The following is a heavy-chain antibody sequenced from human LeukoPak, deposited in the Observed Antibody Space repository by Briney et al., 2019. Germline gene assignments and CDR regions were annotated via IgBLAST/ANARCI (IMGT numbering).Heavy chain of an antibody. CDR3: ARDWALPTSYYYGMDV. CDR1: GGSISSYY. J-gene: IGHJ6*02. D-gene: IGHD3-16*01. V-gene: IGHV4-4*07. CDR2: IYTSGST. Sequence: SETLSLTCTVSGGSISSYYWSWIRQPAGKGLEWIGRIYTSGSTNYNPSLKSPVTMSVDTSKNQFSLKLSSVTAADTAVYYCARDWALPTSYYYGMDVWGQGTTATVSS.